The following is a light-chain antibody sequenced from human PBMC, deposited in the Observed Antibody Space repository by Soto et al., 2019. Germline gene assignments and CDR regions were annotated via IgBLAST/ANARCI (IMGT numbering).Light chain of an antibody. J-gene: IGKJ1*01. CDR1: QSVSSSY. V-gene: IGKV3-20*01. CDR2: GAS. Sequence: EIVMTQSPVTLSVSPGERATLSCRASQSVSSSYLAWYQQKPGQAPRLLIYGASSRAIGIPDRFSGSGSGTDFTLTIRRLEPEDFAVYYCQQYGSSPATFGQGTKVDNK. CDR3: QQYGSSPAT.